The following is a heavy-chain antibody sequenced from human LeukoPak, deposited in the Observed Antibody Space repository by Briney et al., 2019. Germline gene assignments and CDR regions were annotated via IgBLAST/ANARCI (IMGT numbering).Heavy chain of an antibody. CDR2: IYYSGST. CDR1: GGSISSYY. J-gene: IGHJ5*02. V-gene: IGHV4-59*01. D-gene: IGHD3-16*02. CDR3: ARGLYDYVWGSYRINWLDP. Sequence: SETLSLTCTVSGGSISSYYWSWIRQPPGKGLEWIGYIYYSGSTNYNPSLKSRVTISVDTSKNQFSLKLSSVTAADTAVYYCARGLYDYVWGSYRINWLDPWGQGTLVTVSS.